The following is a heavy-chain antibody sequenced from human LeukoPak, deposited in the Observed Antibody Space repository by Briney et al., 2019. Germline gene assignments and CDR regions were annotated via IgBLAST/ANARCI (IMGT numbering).Heavy chain of an antibody. V-gene: IGHV3-9*01. CDR1: GFTFDDYA. CDR3: ARVYYDILTGYYMGYYYYYMDV. CDR2: ISWNSGSI. D-gene: IGHD3-9*01. J-gene: IGHJ6*03. Sequence: GRSLRLSCAASGFTFDDYAMHWVRQAPGKGLEWVSGISWNSGSIGYADSVKGRFTISRDNAKNSLYLQMNSLRAEDTAVYYCARVYYDILTGYYMGYYYYYMDVWGKGTTVTISS.